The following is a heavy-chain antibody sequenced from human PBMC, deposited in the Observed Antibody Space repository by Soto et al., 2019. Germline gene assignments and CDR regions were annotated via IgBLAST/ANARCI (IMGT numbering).Heavy chain of an antibody. CDR2: IKSKTDGGTT. Sequence: GGSLRLSCAASGFTFSNAWMNWVRQAPGKGLEWVGRIKSKTDGGTTDYAAPVKGRFTISRDDSKNTLYLQMNSLKTEDTAVYYCTTDYYYDSSGYYYWGQGTLVTVSS. J-gene: IGHJ4*02. V-gene: IGHV3-15*07. CDR1: GFTFSNAW. D-gene: IGHD3-22*01. CDR3: TTDYYYDSSGYYY.